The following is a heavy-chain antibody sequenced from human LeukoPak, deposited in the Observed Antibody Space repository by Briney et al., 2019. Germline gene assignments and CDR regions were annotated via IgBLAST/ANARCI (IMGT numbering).Heavy chain of an antibody. CDR2: INSDGSSI. V-gene: IGHV3-74*03. Sequence: GGSLRLSCVASGFTFSRYWMHWVRQAPGKGLVWVSRINSDGSSITYADSVKGRFTISRDNANDSLYLEMKSLRVEDTATYYCATNLFCASASCLWGQGTLVTVSS. J-gene: IGHJ4*02. D-gene: IGHD2-2*01. CDR1: GFTFSRYW. CDR3: ATNLFCASASCL.